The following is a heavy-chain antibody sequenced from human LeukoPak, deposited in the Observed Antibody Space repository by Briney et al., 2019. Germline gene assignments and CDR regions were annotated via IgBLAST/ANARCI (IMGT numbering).Heavy chain of an antibody. D-gene: IGHD3-10*01. Sequence: SETLSLTCAVYGGSFSGYYWSWIRQPAGKGLEWIGRIYTSGSTNYNPSLKSRVTMSVDTSKNQFSLKLSSVTAADTAVYYCARASYGSGSYEAWGQGTLVTVSS. CDR2: IYTSGST. CDR1: GGSFSGYY. CDR3: ARASYGSGSYEA. V-gene: IGHV4-59*10. J-gene: IGHJ5*02.